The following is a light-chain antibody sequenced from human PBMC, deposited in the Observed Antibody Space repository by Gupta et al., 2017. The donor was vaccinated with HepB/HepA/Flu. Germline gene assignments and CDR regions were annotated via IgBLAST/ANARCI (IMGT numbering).Light chain of an antibody. V-gene: IGLV1-44*01. CDR2: TNI. CDR1: SSNIGSNS. CDR3: AAWDDTRKTVL. Sequence: SVPTQPPSASGTPGQRVTISCSGGSSNIGSNSVHWYQQLPGTAPRLHIYTNIQRPSGVPDRFSGSKSGTSSSLAISGLQSEDEADYYGAAWDDTRKTVLIGGGTKLTVL. J-gene: IGLJ2*01.